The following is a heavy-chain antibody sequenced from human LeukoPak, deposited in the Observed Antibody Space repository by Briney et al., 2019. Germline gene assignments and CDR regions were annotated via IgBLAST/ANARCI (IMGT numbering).Heavy chain of an antibody. V-gene: IGHV1-2*04. J-gene: IGHJ3*02. CDR1: GYTFTGYY. D-gene: IGHD6-19*01. Sequence: GASVEVSCKASGYTFTGYYMHWVRQAPGQGLEWMGWINPNSGGTNYAQKFQGWVTMTRDTSISTAYMELSRLRSDDTAVYYCAREHSSGWYKIERADAFDIWGQGTMVTVSS. CDR3: AREHSSGWYKIERADAFDI. CDR2: INPNSGGT.